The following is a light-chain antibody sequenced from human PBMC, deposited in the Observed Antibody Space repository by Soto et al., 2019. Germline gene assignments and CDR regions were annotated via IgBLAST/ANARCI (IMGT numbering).Light chain of an antibody. J-gene: IGLJ7*01. V-gene: IGLV1-51*02. CDR2: ENN. Sequence: QSVLTQPPSVSAAPGQKVTISCSGSSSNIGNNYVSWYQQLPRTAPKLLIYENNKRPSGIPDRFSGSKSGTSATLGITGLQTGDEADYYCGTWDSSLSVAVFGGGTQLTVL. CDR1: SSNIGNNY. CDR3: GTWDSSLSVAV.